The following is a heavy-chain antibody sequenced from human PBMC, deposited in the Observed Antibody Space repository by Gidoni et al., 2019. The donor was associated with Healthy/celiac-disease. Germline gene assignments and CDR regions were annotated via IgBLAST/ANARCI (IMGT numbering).Heavy chain of an antibody. J-gene: IGHJ4*02. D-gene: IGHD3-9*01. CDR3: ARENLVRLVMFFDY. V-gene: IGHV3-48*03. Sequence: EVQLVESGGGLVQPGGSLRLSCAASGFTFSSYEMNWVRQAPGKGLEWVSYISSSGSTIYYADSVKGRFTISRDNAKNSLYLQMNSLRAEDTAVYYCARENLVRLVMFFDYWGQGTLVTVSS. CDR2: ISSSGSTI. CDR1: GFTFSSYE.